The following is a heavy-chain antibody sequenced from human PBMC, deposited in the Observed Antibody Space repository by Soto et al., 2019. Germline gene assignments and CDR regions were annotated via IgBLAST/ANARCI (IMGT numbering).Heavy chain of an antibody. V-gene: IGHV1-24*01. CDR1: GYTIAEIS. D-gene: IGHD1-1*01. CDR2: FDPEDGET. Sequence: ASVEPTCKVSGYTIAEISMQWVRQSTGKGLEWMGGFDPEDGETIYAQKFQGRVTMTEDTSTDTAYMELSSLRSEDTAVYYCATETKEILYSHRANDYYYYYYYMDVWGKGTTVTVSS. CDR3: ATETKEILYSHRANDYYYYYYYMDV. J-gene: IGHJ6*03.